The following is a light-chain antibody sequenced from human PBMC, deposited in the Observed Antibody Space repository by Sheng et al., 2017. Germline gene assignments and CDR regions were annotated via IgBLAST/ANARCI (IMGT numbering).Light chain of an antibody. Sequence: QLVLTQAPSASASLGASVKLTCTLNSGHNDYAIAWHQQQPGKGPRYLMKINTDGSHTKGDGIPARFLGSKSGAERYLTISSLQSGDEAVYYCQTWGTGIGIFGGGTRLTVL. CDR1: SGHNDYA. V-gene: IGLV4-69*01. J-gene: IGLJ2*01. CDR3: QTWGTGIGI. CDR2: INTDGSH.